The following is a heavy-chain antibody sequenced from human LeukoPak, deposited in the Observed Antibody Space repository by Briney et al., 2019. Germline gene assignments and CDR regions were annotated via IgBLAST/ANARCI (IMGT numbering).Heavy chain of an antibody. V-gene: IGHV6-1*01. CDR2: TYYRSKWYN. CDR3: ARRKAPTFGMDV. Sequence: SQTPRLTCAISGDSVSSNSATWNCIRQSPSRGLEWLGRTYYRSKWYNDYAVSIQSRITINPDTSKNQFSLQLNSVTPEDTAVYYCARRKAPTFGMDVWGQAATVTVSS. J-gene: IGHJ6*02. CDR1: GDSVSSNSAT. D-gene: IGHD1-14*01.